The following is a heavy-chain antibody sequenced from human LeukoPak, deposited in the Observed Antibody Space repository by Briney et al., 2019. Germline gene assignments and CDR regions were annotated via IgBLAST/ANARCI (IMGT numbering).Heavy chain of an antibody. CDR2: ISYDGSNK. CDR3: VLGPEPYYFDF. J-gene: IGHJ4*02. D-gene: IGHD1-14*01. V-gene: IGHV3-30*03. CDR1: GFTFSSYG. Sequence: GGSLRLSCAASGFTFSSYGMHWVRQAPGKGLEWVAVISYDGSNKYYADSVKGRFTISRDNSKNTLYLQMNGLRAEDTAVYYCVLGPEPYYFDFWGQGTLVTVSS.